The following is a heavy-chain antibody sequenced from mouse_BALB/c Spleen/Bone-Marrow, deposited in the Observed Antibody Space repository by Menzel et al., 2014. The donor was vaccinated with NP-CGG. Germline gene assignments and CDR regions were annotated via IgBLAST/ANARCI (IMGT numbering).Heavy chain of an antibody. J-gene: IGHJ2*01. Sequence: DVMLVESGGGLVQPGGSLKLSCAASGFTFSSYGMSWVRQTPDKRLELVATINSSGGSTYYPDSVKGRFTISRDNAKNTLYLQMSSLKSEDTAMYYCARERYYGNGRIFEYWGQGTTLTVSS. CDR1: GFTFSSYG. V-gene: IGHV5-6-3*01. CDR2: INSSGGST. CDR3: ARERYYGNGRIFEY. D-gene: IGHD1-1*01.